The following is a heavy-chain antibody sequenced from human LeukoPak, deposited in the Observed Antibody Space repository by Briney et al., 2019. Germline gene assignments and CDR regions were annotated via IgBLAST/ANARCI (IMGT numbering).Heavy chain of an antibody. CDR2: TNGDGSNT. V-gene: IGHV3-74*01. CDR3: ANGAFRLYYIDV. CDR1: GFTFSSYW. D-gene: IGHD3-16*01. Sequence: PGGSLRLSCAASGFTFSSYWMHWVRQAPGKGLVWVSRTNGDGSNTSYADSVKGRFMISRDNAKNTLYLQMNSLRAEGTAVYYCANGAFRLYYIDVWGKGTTVTVSS. J-gene: IGHJ6*03.